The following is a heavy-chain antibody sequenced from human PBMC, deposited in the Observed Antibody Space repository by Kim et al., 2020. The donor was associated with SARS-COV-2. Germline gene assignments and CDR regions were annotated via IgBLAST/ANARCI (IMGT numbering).Heavy chain of an antibody. Sequence: YYADSVKDRFTISRDNYKNTVYLQMNSLRAEDTAVYDCARGRVAAAGIDYWGQGTLVTVSS. D-gene: IGHD6-13*01. CDR3: ARGRVAAAGIDY. V-gene: IGHV3-53*01. J-gene: IGHJ4*02.